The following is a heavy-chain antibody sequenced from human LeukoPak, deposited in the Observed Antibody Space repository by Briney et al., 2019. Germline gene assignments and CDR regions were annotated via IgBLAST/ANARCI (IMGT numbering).Heavy chain of an antibody. CDR1: GFTFSSYA. CDR3: AKTLGYGGLRYFDY. D-gene: IGHD4-23*01. CDR2: ISGSGGST. Sequence: GGSLRLACAASGFTFSSYAMSWVRQAPGKGLEWVSAISGSGGSTYYADSVKGRFTISRDNSKNTLYLQMNSLRAEDTAVYYCAKTLGYGGLRYFDYWGQGTLVTVSS. V-gene: IGHV3-23*01. J-gene: IGHJ4*02.